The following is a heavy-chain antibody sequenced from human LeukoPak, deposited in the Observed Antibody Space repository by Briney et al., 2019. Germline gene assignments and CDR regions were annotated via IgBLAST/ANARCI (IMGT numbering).Heavy chain of an antibody. V-gene: IGHV3-11*01. CDR3: ARVAAAASAEYFQH. Sequence: GGSLRLSCAASGFTFSDYYMSWIRQAPGKGLEWVSYISSSGSTIYYADSVKGRFTISRDNAKNSLYLQMNSLRAVDTAVYYCARVAAAASAEYFQHWGQGTLVTVSS. D-gene: IGHD6-13*01. CDR2: ISSSGSTI. CDR1: GFTFSDYY. J-gene: IGHJ1*01.